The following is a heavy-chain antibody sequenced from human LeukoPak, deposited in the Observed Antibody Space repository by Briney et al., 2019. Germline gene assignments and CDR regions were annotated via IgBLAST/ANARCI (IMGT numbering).Heavy chain of an antibody. J-gene: IGHJ4*02. Sequence: PGGSLRLSCAASGFTFSSYAMHWVRQAPGKGLEWVAVISYGGSNKYYADSVKGRFTISRDNSKNTLYLQMNSLRAEDTAVYYCARVRGMATADYWGQGTLVTVSS. CDR1: GFTFSSYA. V-gene: IGHV3-30-3*01. D-gene: IGHD5-12*01. CDR3: ARVRGMATADY. CDR2: ISYGGSNK.